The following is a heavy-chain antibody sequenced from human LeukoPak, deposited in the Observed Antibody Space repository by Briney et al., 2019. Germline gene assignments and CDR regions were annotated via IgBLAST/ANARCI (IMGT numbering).Heavy chain of an antibody. CDR3: ARAVCPTIKFCDSSYFMDV. J-gene: IGHJ6*03. Sequence: RSGGSLRLSCAASGFSFDDLGMTWVRQVPGKGLEWVAGINWNGASTGYADSVRGRFTISRDNAKNSLYLQMNSLRAEDTASYYCARAVCPTIKFCDSSYFMDVWGKGTTVNVS. D-gene: IGHD6-6*01. CDR2: INWNGAST. V-gene: IGHV3-20*04. CDR1: GFSFDDLG.